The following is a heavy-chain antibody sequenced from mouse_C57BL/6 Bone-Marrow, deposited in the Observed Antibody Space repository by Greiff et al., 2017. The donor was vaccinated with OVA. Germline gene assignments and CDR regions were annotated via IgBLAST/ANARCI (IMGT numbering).Heavy chain of an antibody. CDR3: TRGYFDV. CDR2: IDPEPGGT. Sequence: QVQLQQSGAELVRPGASVTLSCKASGYTFTDYEMHWVKQTPVHGLEWIGAIDPEPGGTAYNQKFKGKAILTADKSSSTAYMELRSLTSEDSAVYYCTRGYFDVWGTGTTVTVSS. CDR1: GYTFTDYE. V-gene: IGHV1-15*01. J-gene: IGHJ1*03.